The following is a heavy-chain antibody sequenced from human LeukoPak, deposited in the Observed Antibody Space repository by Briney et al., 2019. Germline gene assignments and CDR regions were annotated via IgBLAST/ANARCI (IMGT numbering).Heavy chain of an antibody. CDR3: ARRFGATIGDAFDI. CDR1: GYTFTSCY. V-gene: IGHV1-46*01. D-gene: IGHD5-12*01. Sequence: ASVEVSCKASGYTFTSCYMHWVRQAPGQGLEWMGIINPSGGSTSYAQKFQGRVTMTRDMSTSTVYMELSSLRSEDTAVYYCARRFGATIGDAFDIWGQGTMVTVSS. J-gene: IGHJ3*02. CDR2: INPSGGST.